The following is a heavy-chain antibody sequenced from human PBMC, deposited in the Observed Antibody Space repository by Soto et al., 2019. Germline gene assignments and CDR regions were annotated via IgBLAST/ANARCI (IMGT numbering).Heavy chain of an antibody. CDR3: AREASIIIPAVSDF. CDR1: GFAFNNYG. CDR2: ISKSDYT. D-gene: IGHD2-2*01. V-gene: IGHV3-21*01. J-gene: IGHJ4*02. Sequence: GWSLRLSCTVSGFAFNNYGINWVRQAPGKGLEWVSSISKSDYTYYSDSVKGRFTISRDNAKNSVSLQMNTLRVEDTAVYYCAREASIIIPAVSDFWGQGTLVTGSS.